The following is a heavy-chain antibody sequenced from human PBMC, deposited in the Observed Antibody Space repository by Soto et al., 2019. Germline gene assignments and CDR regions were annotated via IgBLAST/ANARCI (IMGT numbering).Heavy chain of an antibody. CDR3: AKTGLYDFWSGYYSPPFDY. Sequence: PGGSLRLSCAASGFTFSSYAMSWVRQAPGKGLEWVSAISGSGGSTYYADSVKGRFTISRDNSKNTLYLQMNSLRAEDTAVYYCAKTGLYDFWSGYYSPPFDYWGQGTLVTVSS. CDR1: GFTFSSYA. V-gene: IGHV3-23*01. J-gene: IGHJ4*02. CDR2: ISGSGGST. D-gene: IGHD3-3*01.